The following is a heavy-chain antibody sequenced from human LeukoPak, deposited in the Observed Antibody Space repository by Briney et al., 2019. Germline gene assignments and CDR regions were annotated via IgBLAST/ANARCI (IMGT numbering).Heavy chain of an antibody. CDR2: TNSDGSSR. CDR1: GFTFSSYW. D-gene: IGHD5-12*01. CDR3: AREDYSGYDFYDY. Sequence: GGSLRLSCAASGFTFSSYWMHWVRQAPGKGLVWVSLTNSDGSSRNYADSVKGRFTISRDNAKNTLYLQMNSLRVEDTAVYYCAREDYSGYDFYDYWGQGFLVTVSS. J-gene: IGHJ4*02. V-gene: IGHV3-74*01.